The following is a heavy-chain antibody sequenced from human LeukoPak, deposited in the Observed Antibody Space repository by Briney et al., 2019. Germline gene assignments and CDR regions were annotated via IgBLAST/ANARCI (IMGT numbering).Heavy chain of an antibody. V-gene: IGHV4-38-2*01. CDR2: IPHSGYT. D-gene: IGHD3-16*01. Sequence: SETLSLTCVVAGYSISSAYYWGWIRQPPGKGRVWIGSIPHSGYTYYTASLKSRVSVSFDTSQNQFSLKLSAVTAADTATYYCARKQKMGVDHWGQGTLVTVSS. CDR1: GYSISSAYY. J-gene: IGHJ4*02. CDR3: ARKQKMGVDH.